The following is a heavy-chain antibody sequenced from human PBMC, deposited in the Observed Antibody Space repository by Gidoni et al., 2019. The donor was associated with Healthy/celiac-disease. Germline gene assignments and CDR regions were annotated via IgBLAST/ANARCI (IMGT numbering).Heavy chain of an antibody. Sequence: QVQLVESGGGLVKPGGSLRLSCAASGFPFSDYYMSWIRQAPGKGLEWVSYISSSGSTIYYADSVKGRFTISRDNAKNSLYLQMNSLRAEDTAVYYCARDRYSSGWSEKVYYYGMDVWGQGTTVTVSS. D-gene: IGHD6-19*01. CDR2: ISSSGSTI. J-gene: IGHJ6*02. CDR1: GFPFSDYY. CDR3: ARDRYSSGWSEKVYYYGMDV. V-gene: IGHV3-11*01.